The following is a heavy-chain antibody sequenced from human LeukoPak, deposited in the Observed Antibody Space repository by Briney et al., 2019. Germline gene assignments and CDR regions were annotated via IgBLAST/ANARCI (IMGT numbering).Heavy chain of an antibody. D-gene: IGHD3-22*01. CDR3: ARSTINYDSSGYYYTTIDY. CDR1: GGSISSYY. CDR2: IYTSGST. Sequence: SETLSLTCTVSGGSISSYYWSWIRQPPGKGLEWIGYIYTSGSTNYNPPLKSRVTISVDTSKNQFSLKLSSVTAADTAVYYCARSTINYDSSGYYYTTIDYWGQGTLVTVSS. V-gene: IGHV4-4*09. J-gene: IGHJ4*02.